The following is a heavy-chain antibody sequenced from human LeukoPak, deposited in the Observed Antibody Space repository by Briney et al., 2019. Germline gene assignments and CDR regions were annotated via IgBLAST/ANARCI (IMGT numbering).Heavy chain of an antibody. CDR2: INPSGGST. CDR3: ARGGFKHYYDSSGYDANTPLDH. D-gene: IGHD3-22*01. Sequence: ASVKVSCKASGYTFTTYYIHWVRQAPGQGLEWMGIINPSGGSTSYHQKFQGRVTMTSDTSTSTVYVELSSLRSEDTAVYYCARGGFKHYYDSSGYDANTPLDHWGQGTLVTVSS. J-gene: IGHJ4*02. CDR1: GYTFTTYY. V-gene: IGHV1-46*01.